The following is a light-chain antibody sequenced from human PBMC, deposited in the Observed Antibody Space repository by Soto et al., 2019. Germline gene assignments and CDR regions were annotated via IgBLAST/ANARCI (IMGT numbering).Light chain of an antibody. CDR2: DAS. J-gene: IGKJ5*01. V-gene: IGKV3-11*01. CDR3: QQRSDWPPIT. CDR1: QSISNF. Sequence: EIVLTQSPATLSLSPGERATLSCRASQSISNFLAWYQQRPGQTPRLLIYDASSRATGLPTRFSGSGSGTDFTLTISSLEPEDFAVYYCQQRSDWPPITFGQGTRLEIK.